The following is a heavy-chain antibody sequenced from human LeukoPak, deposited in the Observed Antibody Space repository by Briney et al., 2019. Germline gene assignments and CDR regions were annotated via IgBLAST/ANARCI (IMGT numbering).Heavy chain of an antibody. D-gene: IGHD1-1*01. J-gene: IGHJ4*02. V-gene: IGHV3-74*01. CDR1: GFSFSDKW. CDR2: ISPDGSVT. CDR3: ARDFLLESPEDDFDF. Sequence: AGSLRLSCAACGFSFSDKWMHWVRQGPGKGLMWVARISPDGSVTSCADSVKGRFTISRDNSQSSLYLEMNNLRVEDTALYYCARDFLLESPEDDFDFWGQGTLVTVSS.